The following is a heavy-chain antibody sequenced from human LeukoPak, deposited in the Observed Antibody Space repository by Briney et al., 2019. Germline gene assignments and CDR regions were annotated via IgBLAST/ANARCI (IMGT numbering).Heavy chain of an antibody. CDR2: ISSSSSYI. CDR1: GFTFSSYS. CDR3: ARGRPHGNDY. J-gene: IGHJ4*02. D-gene: IGHD4-23*01. Sequence: GGSLRLSCAASGFTFSSYSMNWVRQAPGKGLEWVSSISSSSSYIYYADSVKGRFTISRDNAKNSLYLQTNSLRVEDTAVYYCARGRPHGNDYWGQGTLVTVSS. V-gene: IGHV3-21*01.